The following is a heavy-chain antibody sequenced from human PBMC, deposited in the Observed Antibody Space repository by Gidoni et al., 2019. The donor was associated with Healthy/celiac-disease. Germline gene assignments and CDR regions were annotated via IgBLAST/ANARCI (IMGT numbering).Heavy chain of an antibody. Sequence: QVQLVQSGAEVKKPGSSVKVSCKASGGTFSSYSISWVRQATGQGLEWMGGIIPVFGTTNNAQKFQGRVTITADESTSTAYMELSSLRSEDTAVYYCARDLRGTMVRGVIVGMDVWGQGTTGTVSS. CDR1: GGTFSSYS. V-gene: IGHV1-69*01. J-gene: IGHJ6*02. CDR2: IIPVFGTT. D-gene: IGHD3-10*01. CDR3: ARDLRGTMVRGVIVGMDV.